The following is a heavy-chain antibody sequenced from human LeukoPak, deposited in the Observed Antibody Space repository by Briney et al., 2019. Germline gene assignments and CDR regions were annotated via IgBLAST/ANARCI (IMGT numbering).Heavy chain of an antibody. Sequence: GGSLRLSCAASGFTVSNYYMSWLRQAPGKGLEWVSVIYGGTGTYYADSVKGRFTISRDNSKNTVYLQLNSLRVEDTALYYCARGITVPDYWGQGTLVTVSS. CDR1: GFTVSNYY. V-gene: IGHV3-53*01. D-gene: IGHD3-10*02. CDR3: ARGITVPDY. J-gene: IGHJ4*02. CDR2: IYGGTGT.